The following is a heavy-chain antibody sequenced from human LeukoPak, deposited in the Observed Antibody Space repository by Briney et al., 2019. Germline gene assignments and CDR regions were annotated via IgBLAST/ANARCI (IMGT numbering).Heavy chain of an antibody. CDR3: ASWVVYYDSSGYYGAY. D-gene: IGHD3-22*01. J-gene: IGHJ4*02. CDR2: IYYSGST. Sequence: SETLSLTCTVSGGSISSSSYYWGWIRQPPGKGLEGIGSIYYSGSTYYNPSVESRVTISVDTSKTQFSLKLSSVTAADTAVYYCASWVVYYDSSGYYGAYWGQGTLVTVSS. V-gene: IGHV4-39*07. CDR1: GGSISSSSYY.